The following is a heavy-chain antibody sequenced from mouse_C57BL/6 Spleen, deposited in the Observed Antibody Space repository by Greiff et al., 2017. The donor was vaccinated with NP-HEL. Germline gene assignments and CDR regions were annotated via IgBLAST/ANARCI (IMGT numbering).Heavy chain of an antibody. Sequence: QVQLQQPGAELVRPGASVTLSCKASGYTFTDYEMHWVKQTPVHGLEWIGAIDPETGGTAYNQKFKGKAILTADKSSSTAYMELRSLTSEDSAVYYCTRTNYYAMDYWGQGTSVTVSS. J-gene: IGHJ4*01. V-gene: IGHV1-15*01. CDR3: TRTNYYAMDY. CDR2: IDPETGGT. CDR1: GYTFTDYE.